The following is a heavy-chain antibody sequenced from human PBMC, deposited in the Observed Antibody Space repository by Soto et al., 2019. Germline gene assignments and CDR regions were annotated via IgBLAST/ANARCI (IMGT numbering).Heavy chain of an antibody. J-gene: IGHJ5*02. D-gene: IGHD5-18*01. CDR1: GYTFTSYG. V-gene: IGHV1-18*01. CDR2: ISAYNGNT. CDR3: ARDQSRSYGYSPPQWFDP. Sequence: QVQLVQSGAEVKKPGASVKVSCKASGYTFTSYGISWVRQAPGQGLEWMGWISAYNGNTNYAQKLQGRVTMTTDTSTSTAYMELRSLRSDDTALYYCARDQSRSYGYSPPQWFDPWGQGTLVTVSS.